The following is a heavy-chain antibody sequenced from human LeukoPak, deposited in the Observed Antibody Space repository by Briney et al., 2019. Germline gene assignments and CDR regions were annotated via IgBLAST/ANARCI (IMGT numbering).Heavy chain of an antibody. J-gene: IGHJ4*02. V-gene: IGHV3-23*01. Sequence: GGSLRLSCAASGFTFSSYAMSWVRQAPGKGLEWVSAISGSGGSTYYADSVKGRFTISRDNSKNTLYLQMNSLRAEDTAVYYCARSLSSNHSNYWSQGTLVTVSS. CDR3: ARSLSSNHSNY. CDR1: GFTFSSYA. D-gene: IGHD6-13*01. CDR2: ISGSGGST.